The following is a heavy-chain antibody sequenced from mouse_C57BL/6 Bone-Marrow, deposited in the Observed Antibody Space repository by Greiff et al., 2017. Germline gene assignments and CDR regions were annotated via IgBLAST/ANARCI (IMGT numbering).Heavy chain of an antibody. V-gene: IGHV6-3*01. CDR1: GFTFSNYW. CDR3: TGQPPRGFAY. J-gene: IGHJ3*01. CDR2: IRLKSDNYAT. Sequence: EVKLEESGGGLVQPGGSMKLSCVASGFTFSNYWMNWVRQSPEKGLEWVAQIRLKSDNYATHYAESVKGRFTISRDDSKSSVYLQMNNLRAEDTGIYYCTGQPPRGFAYWGQGTLVTVSA.